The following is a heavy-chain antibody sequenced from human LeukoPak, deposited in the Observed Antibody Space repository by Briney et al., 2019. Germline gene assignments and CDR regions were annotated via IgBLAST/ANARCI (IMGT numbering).Heavy chain of an antibody. CDR1: GGTFSSYA. CDR3: ATGLGYCSGGSCYGNY. J-gene: IGHJ4*02. CDR2: IIPIFGTA. Sequence: SVKVSCKASGGTFSSYAISWVRQAPGPGLEWMGGIIPIFGTANYAQKFQGRVTITADESTSTAYMELSSLRSEDTAVYYCATGLGYCSGGSCYGNYWGQGTLVTVSS. V-gene: IGHV1-69*13. D-gene: IGHD2-15*01.